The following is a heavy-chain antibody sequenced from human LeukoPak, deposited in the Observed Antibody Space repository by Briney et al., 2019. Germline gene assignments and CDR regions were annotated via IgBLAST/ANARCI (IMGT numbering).Heavy chain of an antibody. CDR1: GFTFSNYA. Sequence: GGSLRLSCEVSGFTFSNYAMSWVRQAPGKGLEWVSTISGSGGSTYYADSVKGRFTISRDNSKNTLYLQMNSLRPEDTAVYYCAKDKSYFDSTGYRYFDYWGQETLVTVSS. J-gene: IGHJ4*02. CDR2: ISGSGGST. CDR3: AKDKSYFDSTGYRYFDY. D-gene: IGHD3-22*01. V-gene: IGHV3-23*01.